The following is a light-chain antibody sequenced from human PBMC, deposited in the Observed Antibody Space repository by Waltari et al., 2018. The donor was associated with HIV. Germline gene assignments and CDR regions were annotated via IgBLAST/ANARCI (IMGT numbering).Light chain of an antibody. CDR2: TNN. CDR3: AAWNDNLSGYV. V-gene: IGLV1-47*01. Sequence: QSVLTQPPSASGTPGQRVTISCSGSSSNIGRNYVYWYQQLQGTAPKLLIYTNNQRPSGVPDRFSGSKSGTSASLAISGLRSEDEADYYCAAWNDNLSGYVFGTGTKVTV. CDR1: SSNIGRNY. J-gene: IGLJ1*01.